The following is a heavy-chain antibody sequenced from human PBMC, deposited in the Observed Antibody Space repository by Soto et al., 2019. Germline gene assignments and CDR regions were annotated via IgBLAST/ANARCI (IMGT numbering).Heavy chain of an antibody. Sequence: SVKVSCKASGGTFSSYAISWVRQAPGQGLEWMGGIIPIFGTANYAQKFQGRVTITADESTSTAYMELSSLRSEDTAVYYCVRAEIVLMVYAMPFDPWGQGALVTVSS. CDR1: GGTFSSYA. D-gene: IGHD2-8*01. CDR2: IIPIFGTA. CDR3: VRAEIVLMVYAMPFDP. J-gene: IGHJ5*02. V-gene: IGHV1-69*13.